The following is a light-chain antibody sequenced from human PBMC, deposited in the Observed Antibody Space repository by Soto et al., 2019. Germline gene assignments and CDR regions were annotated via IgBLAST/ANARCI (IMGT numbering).Light chain of an antibody. CDR3: QQHNSWPPV. V-gene: IGKV3-15*01. CDR1: QSVNSN. J-gene: IGKJ2*01. CDR2: GAS. Sequence: EIVMTQSPATLSVSPGERATLSCRASQSVNSNLAWYQQKPGHSPRLLIYGASTRVTGIPARFSGSGSGTEFTLTISSLQSEAFAIYYCQQHNSWPPVFGQGTKLEIK.